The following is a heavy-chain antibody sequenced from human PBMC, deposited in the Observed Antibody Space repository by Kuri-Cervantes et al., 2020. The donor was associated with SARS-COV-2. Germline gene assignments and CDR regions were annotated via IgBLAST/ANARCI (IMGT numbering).Heavy chain of an antibody. CDR3: AREGPIYYYYYYMDV. Sequence: SETLSLTCTVSGGSISSYYWSWIRQPAGKGLEWIGRIYTSGSTNYNPSLKSRVTMSVDTSKNQFSLKLSSVTAADTAVYYCAREGPIYYYYYYMDVRGKGTTVTVSS. V-gene: IGHV4-4*07. J-gene: IGHJ6*03. CDR2: IYTSGST. CDR1: GGSISSYY.